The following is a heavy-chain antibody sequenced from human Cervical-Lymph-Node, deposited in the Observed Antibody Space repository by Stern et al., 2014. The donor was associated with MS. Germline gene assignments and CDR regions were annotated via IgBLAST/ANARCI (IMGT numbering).Heavy chain of an antibody. CDR1: GGSISSSNW. V-gene: IGHV4-4*02. CDR3: AREGYSSSYDAFDI. CDR2: IYHSGST. D-gene: IGHD6-6*01. Sequence: QVQLQESGPGLVKPSGTLSLTCAVSGGSISSSNWWSWVRQPPGKGLEWIGEIYHSGSTNYNPSLKSRVTISVDKSKTQFPLKLSSGTAADTAVYYCAREGYSSSYDAFDIWGQGTMVTVSS. J-gene: IGHJ3*02.